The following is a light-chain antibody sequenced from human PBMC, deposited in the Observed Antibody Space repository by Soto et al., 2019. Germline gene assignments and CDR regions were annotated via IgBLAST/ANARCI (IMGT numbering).Light chain of an antibody. V-gene: IGLV1-44*01. CDR2: SNN. J-gene: IGLJ1*01. CDR3: AACDDRRSCFV. Sequence: QSVLTQPPSASGTPGQRVTISCSGSSSNIGSNTENWYQQLPGTAPQLLIYSNNQRPSGVPDRFSGTKSGTSASLAISGHQSEEEADYYRAACDDRRSCFVFGTGTKLTVL. CDR1: SSNIGSNT.